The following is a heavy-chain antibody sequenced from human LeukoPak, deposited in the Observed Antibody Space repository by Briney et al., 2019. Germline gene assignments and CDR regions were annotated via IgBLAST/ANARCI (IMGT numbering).Heavy chain of an antibody. CDR3: ARHDSFIPY. D-gene: IGHD5-18*01. CDR1: GFNFNYYA. CDR2: ISDNEGRA. J-gene: IGHJ4*02. Sequence: GGSLRLSCAASGFNFNYYAMSWVREAPGKGLEWVSGISDNEGRAYYADSVKGRFTISRDRTKNTVYLQMHNLRADDTAVYFCARHDSFIPYWGQGTLVTVSS. V-gene: IGHV3-23*01.